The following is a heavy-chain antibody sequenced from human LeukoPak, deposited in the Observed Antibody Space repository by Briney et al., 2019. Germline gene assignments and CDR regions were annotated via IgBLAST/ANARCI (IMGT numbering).Heavy chain of an antibody. CDR2: ISASGGST. CDR1: GFTFSNYA. V-gene: IGHV3-23*01. D-gene: IGHD3-10*01. CDR3: ARVQRGILWS. Sequence: GGSLRLSCAASGFTFSNYAMSWVRQAPGKGLEWVSGISASGGSTYYADSVKGRFTISRDNAKNSLYLQMNSLRAEDTAVYYCARVQRGILWSWGQGTMVTVSS. J-gene: IGHJ3*01.